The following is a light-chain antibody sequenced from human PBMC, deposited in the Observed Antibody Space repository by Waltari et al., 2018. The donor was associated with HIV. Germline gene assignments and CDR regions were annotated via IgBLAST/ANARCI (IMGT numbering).Light chain of an antibody. V-gene: IGLV2-18*02. CDR3: SSYTSSNTFVV. CDR2: EVS. Sequence: QSALTQPPSVSGSPGQSVTISCTGTSSDVGNYNRVSWYQQPPGSAPTLMIYEVSNRPSGVLRRFSGSKSGNTASLTISGLQAEDVADYYCSSYTSSNTFVVFGGGTKLTVL. J-gene: IGLJ2*01. CDR1: SSDVGNYNR.